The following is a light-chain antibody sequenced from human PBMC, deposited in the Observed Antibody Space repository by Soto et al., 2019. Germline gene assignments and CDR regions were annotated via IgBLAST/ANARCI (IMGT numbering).Light chain of an antibody. J-gene: IGKJ5*01. Sequence: EIVMTQSPATLSVSPGERATLSCRASQSIRINVGWYQQRPGQAPRLLIYGASTRATGIPARFSGSGSGTESTLTISSLDSEDSAAYYCQPYNSWRQITFGQGTRLEIK. CDR3: QPYNSWRQIT. CDR2: GAS. V-gene: IGKV3-15*01. CDR1: QSIRIN.